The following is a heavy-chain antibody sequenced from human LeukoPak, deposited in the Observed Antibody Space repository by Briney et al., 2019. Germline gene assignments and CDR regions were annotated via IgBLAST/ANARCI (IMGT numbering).Heavy chain of an antibody. CDR2: IYSCGST. J-gene: IGHJ4*02. V-gene: IGHV3-53*01. D-gene: IGHD3-22*01. Sequence: GGSLRLSCAASGFTVSSNYMSWVRQAPGKGLEWVSVIYSCGSTYYADSVKGRFTISRDNSKNTVYLQMNSLRAEDTAVYYCAKVPTYYYDSSGYPIYWGQGTLVTVSS. CDR1: GFTVSSNY. CDR3: AKVPTYYYDSSGYPIY.